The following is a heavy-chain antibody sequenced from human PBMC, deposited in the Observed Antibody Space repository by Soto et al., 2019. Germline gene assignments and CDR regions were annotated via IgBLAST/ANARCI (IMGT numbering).Heavy chain of an antibody. Sequence: PGGSLRLSCAASGFTVSSNYMSWVRQAPGKGLEWVSVIYSGGSTSYADSVKGRFTISRDNSKNTLYLQMNSLRAEDTAVYYCASDRAVSPPNQLISGMDVWGQETTVTVSS. J-gene: IGHJ6*02. CDR1: GFTVSSNY. D-gene: IGHD2-2*01. V-gene: IGHV3-53*01. CDR3: ASDRAVSPPNQLISGMDV. CDR2: IYSGGST.